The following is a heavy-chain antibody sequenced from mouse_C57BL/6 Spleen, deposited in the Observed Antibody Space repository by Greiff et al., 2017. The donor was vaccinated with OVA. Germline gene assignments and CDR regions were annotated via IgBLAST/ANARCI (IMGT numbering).Heavy chain of an antibody. V-gene: IGHV1-69*01. CDR3: ASCDGYSPTRYFDV. D-gene: IGHD2-3*01. J-gene: IGHJ1*03. CDR2: IDPSDSYT. Sequence: QVQLQQPGAELVMPGASVKLSCKASGYTFTSYWMHWVKQRPGQGLEWIGEIDPSDSYTNYNQKFKGKSTLTVDKSSSTAYMQLSSLTSEDSAVYYCASCDGYSPTRYFDVWGTGTTVTVSS. CDR1: GYTFTSYW.